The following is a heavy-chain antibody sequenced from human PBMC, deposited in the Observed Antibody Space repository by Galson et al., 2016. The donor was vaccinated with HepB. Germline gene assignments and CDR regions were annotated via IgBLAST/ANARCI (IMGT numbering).Heavy chain of an antibody. D-gene: IGHD6-13*01. Sequence: SLRLSCAASEFTFSSYAMSWVRQAPGKGLEWVSCISHNGVGTFYADSVKGRFTISRDNSKNTVYLQMNSLGAGDTAVYYCAKDLWTGQQLAYYFDYWGQGTLVTVSS. V-gene: IGHV3-23*01. CDR2: ISHNGVGT. CDR3: AKDLWTGQQLAYYFDY. J-gene: IGHJ4*02. CDR1: EFTFSSYA.